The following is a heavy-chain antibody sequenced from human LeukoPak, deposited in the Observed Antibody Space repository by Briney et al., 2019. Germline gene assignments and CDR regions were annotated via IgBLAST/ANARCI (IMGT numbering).Heavy chain of an antibody. Sequence: GGSLRLSCAASRFTFSSNAMSWVRQAPGKGLEWVSGISAAGDSTYYAASVKGRFTISRDDSKNTLDLHMNSLRAEDTALHYCVKNLYGACRSPFDYWGQGTLVTVSS. D-gene: IGHD4-17*01. CDR2: ISAAGDST. V-gene: IGHV3-23*01. J-gene: IGHJ4*02. CDR1: RFTFSSNA. CDR3: VKNLYGACRSPFDY.